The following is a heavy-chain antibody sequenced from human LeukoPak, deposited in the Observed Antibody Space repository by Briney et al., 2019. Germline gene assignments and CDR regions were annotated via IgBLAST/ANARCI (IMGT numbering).Heavy chain of an antibody. CDR3: ARRGGSGSPSFDY. D-gene: IGHD3-10*01. Sequence: SGTLCLTCAVSGGSISSGVYSWSCIRQPPGKGLESNAYIYFSGTTYYNPSLKSRATSPEDTSKKQFFLKLSAGAAATTALNSCARRGGSGSPSFDYWGEGALVTVSS. CDR1: GGSISSGVYS. J-gene: IGHJ4*02. CDR2: IYFSGTT. V-gene: IGHV4-30-4*07.